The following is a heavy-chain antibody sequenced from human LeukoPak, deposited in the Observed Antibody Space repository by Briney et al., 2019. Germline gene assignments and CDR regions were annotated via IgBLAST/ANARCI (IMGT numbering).Heavy chain of an antibody. CDR3: ANAVYSSGYPFVR. D-gene: IGHD3-22*01. V-gene: IGHV3-23*01. CDR2: ISGSGGST. Sequence: SGGSLRLSCAASGFTFSSYAMSWVRQAPGKGLEWVLAISGSGGSTYYADSVKGRFTISRDNSKNTLYLQMNSLRAEDTAVYYCANAVYSSGYPFVRWGQGTLVTVSS. J-gene: IGHJ4*02. CDR1: GFTFSSYA.